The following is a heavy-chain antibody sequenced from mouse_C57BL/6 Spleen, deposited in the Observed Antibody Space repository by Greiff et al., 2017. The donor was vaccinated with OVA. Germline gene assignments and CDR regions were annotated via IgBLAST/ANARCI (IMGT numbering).Heavy chain of an antibody. Sequence: QVQLQQSGAELVRPRASVTLSCKASGYTFTDYEMHWVKQTPVHGLEWIGAIDPETGGTAYNQKFKGKAILTADKSSSTAYMELRSLTSEDSAVYYCTKGEDDYDWFAYWGQGTLVTVSA. D-gene: IGHD2-4*01. J-gene: IGHJ3*01. V-gene: IGHV1-15*01. CDR1: GYTFTDYE. CDR2: IDPETGGT. CDR3: TKGEDDYDWFAY.